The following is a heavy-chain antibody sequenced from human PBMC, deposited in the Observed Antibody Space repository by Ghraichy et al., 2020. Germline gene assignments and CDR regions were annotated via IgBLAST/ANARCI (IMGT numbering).Heavy chain of an antibody. CDR3: ASLVYSSPSWNYYYMDV. J-gene: IGHJ6*03. CDR1: GGTFSSYA. CDR2: IIPIFGTA. D-gene: IGHD6-13*01. V-gene: IGHV1-69*13. Sequence: SVKVSCKASGGTFSSYAISWVRQAPGQGLEWMGGIIPIFGTANYAQKFQGRVTITADESTSTAYMELSSLRSEDTAVYYCASLVYSSPSWNYYYMDVWAKGPRSPSP.